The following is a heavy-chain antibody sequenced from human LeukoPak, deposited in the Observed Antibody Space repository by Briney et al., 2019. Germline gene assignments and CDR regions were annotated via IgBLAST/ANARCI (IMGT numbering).Heavy chain of an antibody. D-gene: IGHD2-2*01. J-gene: IGHJ4*02. CDR2: ISGSGGST. CDR1: GFTFSSYA. CDR3: ARGRDIVVVPAASVDY. V-gene: IGHV3-23*01. Sequence: GGSLRLSCAASGFTFSSYAMSWVRQAPGKGLEWVPAISGSGGSTYYADSVKGRFTISRDNSKNTLYLQMNSLRAEDTAVYYCARGRDIVVVPAASVDYWGQGTLVTVSS.